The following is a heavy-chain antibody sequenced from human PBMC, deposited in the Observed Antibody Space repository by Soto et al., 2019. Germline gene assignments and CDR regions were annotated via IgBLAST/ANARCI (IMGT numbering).Heavy chain of an antibody. CDR2: IKSKTEGGTT. CDR1: RFTFSNAW. CDR3: TTGRVTIFGVGHDNWFDP. Sequence: GGSLRLSCAASRFTFSNAWMTWVRHTPGKGLEWVGRIKSKTEGGTTNYAAPVKGRFTISRDDSKNTVYLQMNSLKTEDTAVYYCTTGRVTIFGVGHDNWFDPGGQGPLVNVSS. V-gene: IGHV3-15*01. J-gene: IGHJ5*02. D-gene: IGHD3-3*01.